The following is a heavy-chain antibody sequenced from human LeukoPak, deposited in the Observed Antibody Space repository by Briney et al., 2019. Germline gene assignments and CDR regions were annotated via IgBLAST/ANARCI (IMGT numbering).Heavy chain of an antibody. CDR2: ISYDGSNK. V-gene: IGHV3-30*18. Sequence: GGSLRLPCAVSGFTFSSYGMHWVRKAPGKALEWVAAISYDGSNKYYADSVKGRFTISRDNSKNTLYLQMNSLRAEDTAVYYCAKAFGEWLVNDAFDIWGQGTMVTVSS. CDR3: AKAFGEWLVNDAFDI. J-gene: IGHJ3*02. D-gene: IGHD6-19*01. CDR1: GFTFSSYG.